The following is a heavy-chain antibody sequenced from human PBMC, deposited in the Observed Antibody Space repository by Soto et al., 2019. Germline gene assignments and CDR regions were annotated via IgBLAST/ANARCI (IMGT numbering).Heavy chain of an antibody. CDR2: INGDGSNT. J-gene: IGHJ3*01. Sequence: EEQLVESGGGLVQPGGSLRLSCAASGFTFSNYWMHWVRQVPGKGLLWVSRINGDGSNTKYADSVRGRFTISRDNAKNTLYLQMNSLRVDDPALHYCVRLPSTPLGGGDAFAVWGQGTVVTVSS. CDR1: GFTFSNYW. V-gene: IGHV3-74*03. CDR3: VRLPSTPLGGGDAFAV. D-gene: IGHD3-16*01.